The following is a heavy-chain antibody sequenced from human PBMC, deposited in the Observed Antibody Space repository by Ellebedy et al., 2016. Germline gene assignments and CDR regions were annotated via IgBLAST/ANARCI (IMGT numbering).Heavy chain of an antibody. CDR3: ARGYCSGGRCYAYGMDV. Sequence: SETLSLTXTVSGGSISGYYWSWVRQPPGKGLEWIGYVYYSGTPNYNPSLKSRVTISLDRSNNQFSLKLTSVTAADTAVYYCARGYCSGGRCYAYGMDVWGQGTLVSVSS. CDR1: GGSISGYY. V-gene: IGHV4-59*01. J-gene: IGHJ6*02. CDR2: VYYSGTP. D-gene: IGHD2-15*01.